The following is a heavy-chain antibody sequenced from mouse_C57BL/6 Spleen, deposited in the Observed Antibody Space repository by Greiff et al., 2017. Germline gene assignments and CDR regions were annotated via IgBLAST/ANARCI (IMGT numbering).Heavy chain of an antibody. CDR3: ASRRLDDGYQEYFDV. V-gene: IGHV1-80*01. J-gene: IGHJ1*03. CDR2: IYPGDGDT. D-gene: IGHD2-3*01. CDR1: GYAFSSYW. Sequence: VQLQQSGAELVKPGASVKISCKASGYAFSSYWMNWVKQRPGKGLEWIGQIYPGDGDTNYNGKFKGKATLTAYKSSSTAYMQLRSLTSEDSAVYFCASRRLDDGYQEYFDVWGTGTTVTVSS.